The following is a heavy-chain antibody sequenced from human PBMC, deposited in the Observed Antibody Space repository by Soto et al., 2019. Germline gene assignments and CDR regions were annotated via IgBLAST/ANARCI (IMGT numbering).Heavy chain of an antibody. Sequence: GGSLRLSCAASGFTFSSYGMHWVRQAPGKGLEWVAVISYDGSNKYYADSVKGRFTISRDNSKNTLYLQMNSLRAEDTAVYNRAKSGASSVFYLAYYFDLGGQGPLVTVPS. J-gene: IGHJ4*02. CDR3: AKSGASSVFYLAYYFDL. D-gene: IGHD3-22*01. CDR1: GFTFSSYG. CDR2: ISYDGSNK. V-gene: IGHV3-30*18.